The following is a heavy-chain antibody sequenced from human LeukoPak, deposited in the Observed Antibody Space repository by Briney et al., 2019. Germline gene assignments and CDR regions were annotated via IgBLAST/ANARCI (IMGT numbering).Heavy chain of an antibody. Sequence: GESLKISCKGSGYSFTSYWIGWVRQMPGKGLEWMGIIHPDDSDSRYSPSFEGQVTISADRSINTAYLQWSSLKASDSAMYYCARLYYYDSSNYYYTDWGQGTLVTVSS. J-gene: IGHJ4*02. D-gene: IGHD3-22*01. CDR3: ARLYYYDSSNYYYTD. CDR1: GYSFTSYW. V-gene: IGHV5-51*01. CDR2: IHPDDSDS.